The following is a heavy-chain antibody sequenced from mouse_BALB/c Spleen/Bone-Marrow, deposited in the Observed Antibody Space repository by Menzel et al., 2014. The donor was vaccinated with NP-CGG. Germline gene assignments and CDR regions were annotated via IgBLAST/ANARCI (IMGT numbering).Heavy chain of an antibody. J-gene: IGHJ2*01. CDR1: GYTFSNYW. D-gene: IGHD1-1*01. CDR3: ARASVVPYYFDF. CDR2: ILPGSGTA. V-gene: IGHV1-9*01. Sequence: QVQLQQSGAELMKPGASVKISCKATGYTFSNYWIDWVKQRPGHGLEWIGEILPGSGTANYNEKFKGNATFTADTSSNTAYMQLSSLTSEDSALYYCARASVVPYYFDFWGQGTTLTVSS.